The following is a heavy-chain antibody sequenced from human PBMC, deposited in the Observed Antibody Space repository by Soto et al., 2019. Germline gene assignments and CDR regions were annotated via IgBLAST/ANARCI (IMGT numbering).Heavy chain of an antibody. Sequence: SPTLSLTCAISGDSVSSNTVAWNWIRQSPSRGLEWLGRTLYRSKWSYDYSVSVKSRITVSPDTSKNQFSLQLRSVTPDDTAAEYCAREDILKRFEVWGQGTLVTVSS. V-gene: IGHV6-1*01. CDR2: TLYRSKWSY. D-gene: IGHD2-8*01. CDR3: AREDILKRFEV. J-gene: IGHJ4*02. CDR1: GDSVSSNTVA.